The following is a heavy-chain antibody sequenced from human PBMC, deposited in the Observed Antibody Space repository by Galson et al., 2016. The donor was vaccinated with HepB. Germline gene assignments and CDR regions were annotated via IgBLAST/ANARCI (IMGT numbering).Heavy chain of an antibody. V-gene: IGHV1-18*01. CDR3: ARVVRIGVAGTWFDP. CDR2: ISAYNGNT. J-gene: IGHJ5*02. D-gene: IGHD6-19*01. CDR1: GYTFTSFG. Sequence: SVKVSCKASGYTFTSFGISWVRQAPGQGLEWMGWISAYNGNTNYAQKLQGRVTMTTDTSTSTAYMELRSLRSDDTAVYYCARVVRIGVAGTWFDPWGQGTLVTVSS.